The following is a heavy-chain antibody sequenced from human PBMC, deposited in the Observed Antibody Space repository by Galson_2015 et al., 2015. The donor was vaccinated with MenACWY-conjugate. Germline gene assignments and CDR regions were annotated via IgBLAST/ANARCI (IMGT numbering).Heavy chain of an antibody. CDR3: ARHLYGGGECYFCYFDY. V-gene: IGHV4-59*08. CDR2: ISYSGDT. J-gene: IGHJ4*02. Sequence: LSLTCTVSGGSISGYYWSWIRQSPGKGLEWLGYISYSGDTNYNPSLKSRVAISVDTSTNRFSLSLSSVTAADTAMYYCARHLYGGGECYFCYFDYWGQGTLVTVSS. D-gene: IGHD2-21*01. CDR1: GGSISGYY.